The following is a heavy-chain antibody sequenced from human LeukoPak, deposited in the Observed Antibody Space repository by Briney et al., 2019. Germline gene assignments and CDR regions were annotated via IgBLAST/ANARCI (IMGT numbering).Heavy chain of an antibody. V-gene: IGHV4-4*07. CDR2: IYTSGST. Sequence: PSETLSLTCTVSGGSISSYYWSWIRQPAGKGLEWIGRIYTSGSTNYNPSLKSRVTMSVDTPKNQFSLKLSSVTAADTAVYYCARVLTTVTTSWFDPWGQGTLVTVSS. D-gene: IGHD4-17*01. CDR3: ARVLTTVTTSWFDP. J-gene: IGHJ5*02. CDR1: GGSISSYY.